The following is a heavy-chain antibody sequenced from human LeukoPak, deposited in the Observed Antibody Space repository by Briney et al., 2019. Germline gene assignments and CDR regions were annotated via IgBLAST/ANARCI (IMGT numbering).Heavy chain of an antibody. V-gene: IGHV4-59*04. CDR1: GGSISSYY. D-gene: IGHD5-12*01. Sequence: SETLSLTCTVSGGSISSYYWSWLRQLPGKGLEWIGNVYHSGSTYYNPSLKSRVTVSVDTSKNQFSLKLSSVTAADTAVYYCARVGANMIRPLLDYWGQGTLVTVSS. J-gene: IGHJ4*02. CDR3: ARVGANMIRPLLDY. CDR2: VYHSGST.